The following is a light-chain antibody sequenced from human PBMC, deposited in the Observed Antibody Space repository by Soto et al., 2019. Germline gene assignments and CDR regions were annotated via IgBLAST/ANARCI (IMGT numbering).Light chain of an antibody. CDR2: KVS. CDR1: QSLVSSDGNTY. V-gene: IGKV2-30*01. CDR3: MQATHWLYT. J-gene: IGKJ2*01. Sequence: DVVMTQSPLSLPVTLGQPASISCRSSQSLVSSDGNTYLNWFQQRPGQSPRRLIYKVSNRDSGVPDIFSGSGSATDFTLKISRVEAEDAGVYYCMQATHWLYTFGQGTKLEIK.